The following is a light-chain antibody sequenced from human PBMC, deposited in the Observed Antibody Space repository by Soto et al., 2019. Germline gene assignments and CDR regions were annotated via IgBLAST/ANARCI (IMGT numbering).Light chain of an antibody. CDR1: QSVTTY. J-gene: IGKJ2*01. Sequence: EIVLTQSPATLSLSPGERANISCRASQSVTTYLAWYQQKPGQAPRLLIYDASDRATGIPARFSGSGSGTDFTLTISSLEPEDFAVYYCQQYNNWPHTFGQGTKVDIK. CDR3: QQYNNWPHT. CDR2: DAS. V-gene: IGKV3-11*01.